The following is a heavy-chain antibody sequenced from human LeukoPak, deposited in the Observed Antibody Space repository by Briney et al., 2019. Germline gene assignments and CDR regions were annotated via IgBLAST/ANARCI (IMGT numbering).Heavy chain of an antibody. CDR1: GFTFSSYG. J-gene: IGHJ6*03. CDR3: ARDRWLQSNYYMDV. Sequence: GGSLRLSCAASGFTFSSYGMHWVRQAPGKGLEWVAFIRYDGSNKYYADSVKGRFTISRDNAKNSLYLQMNSLRAEDTAVYYCARDRWLQSNYYMDVWGKGTTVTISS. CDR2: IRYDGSNK. D-gene: IGHD5-24*01. V-gene: IGHV3-30*02.